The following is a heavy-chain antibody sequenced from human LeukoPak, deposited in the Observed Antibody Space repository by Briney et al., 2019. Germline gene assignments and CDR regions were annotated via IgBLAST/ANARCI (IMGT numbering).Heavy chain of an antibody. V-gene: IGHV4-59*11. CDR1: GGAISSHY. Sequence: SETLSLTCTDSGGAISSHYWSWIRQPPGKGLEWIGYIYYSGSTNYNPSLKSRVTISVDTSKNQFSLKLSSVTAADTAVYYCARRAGTHYAFDIWGQGTMVTVSS. J-gene: IGHJ3*02. CDR2: IYYSGST. CDR3: ARRAGTHYAFDI. D-gene: IGHD1-1*01.